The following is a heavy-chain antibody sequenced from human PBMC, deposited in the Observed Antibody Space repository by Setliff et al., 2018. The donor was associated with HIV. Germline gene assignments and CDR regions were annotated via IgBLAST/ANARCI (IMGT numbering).Heavy chain of an antibody. Sequence: GASVKVSCKASGGTFSNYGMSWVRQATGQGLEWMGGIIPISGTANYAQKFQGRVTITTDESTSTAYMELSGLRSEDTAVYYCARDFGGYCSSMSCPGLFDPWGQGTLVTVSS. CDR1: GGTFSNYG. J-gene: IGHJ5*02. V-gene: IGHV1-69*05. CDR3: ARDFGGYCSSMSCPGLFDP. D-gene: IGHD2-2*01. CDR2: IIPISGTA.